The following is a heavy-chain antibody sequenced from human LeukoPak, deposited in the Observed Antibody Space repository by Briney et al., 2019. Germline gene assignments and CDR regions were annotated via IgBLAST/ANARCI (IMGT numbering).Heavy chain of an antibody. D-gene: IGHD5-12*01. CDR3: ARDDATKNYDY. CDR1: GFTFSSYW. Sequence: GGSLRPSCAASGFTFSSYWMSWVRQAPGKGLEWVANIKQDGSEKYYVDSVKGRFTISRDNAKNSLYLQMNSLRAEDTAVYYCARDDATKNYDYWGQGTLVTVSS. CDR2: IKQDGSEK. V-gene: IGHV3-7*01. J-gene: IGHJ4*02.